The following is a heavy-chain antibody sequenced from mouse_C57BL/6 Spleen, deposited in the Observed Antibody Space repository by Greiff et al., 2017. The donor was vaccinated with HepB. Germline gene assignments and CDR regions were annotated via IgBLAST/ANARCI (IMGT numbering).Heavy chain of an antibody. CDR3: ARNYYGSVHFDY. V-gene: IGHV1-61*01. J-gene: IGHJ2*01. D-gene: IGHD1-1*01. CDR2: IYPSDSET. CDR1: GYTFTSYW. Sequence: VQLQQPGAELVRPGSSVKLSCKASGYTFTSYWMDWVKQRPGQGLEWIGNIYPSDSETHYNQKFKDKAKLTVDKSSSTAYMQLSSLTSEDSAVYYCARNYYGSVHFDYWGQGTTLTVSS.